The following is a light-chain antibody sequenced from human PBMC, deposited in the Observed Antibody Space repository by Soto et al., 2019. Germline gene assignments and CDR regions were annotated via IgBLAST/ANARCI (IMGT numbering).Light chain of an antibody. J-gene: IGKJ5*01. CDR1: QSVTSNS. CDR2: GAS. V-gene: IGKV3D-20*02. Sequence: EIVLTQSPGTLSLSPGARAPLSCRARQSVTSNSLAWYHQKFGQPPRLLIYGASSRATGIPDRFSGSGSGTDFTLTISRLEPEDFAVYYCQQRSNWPPITFGQGTRLEIK. CDR3: QQRSNWPPIT.